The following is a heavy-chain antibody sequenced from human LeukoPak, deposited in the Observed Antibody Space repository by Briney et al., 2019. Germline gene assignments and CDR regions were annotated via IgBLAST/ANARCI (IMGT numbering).Heavy chain of an antibody. Sequence: PGGSLRLSCAASGFTASSNYMSWVRQAPGKGLEWVSVIYSGGSTYYADSVKGRFTISRDNSKNTLYLQMNSLRAEDTAVYYCARQSGYYFDYWGQGTLVTVSS. CDR2: IYSGGST. V-gene: IGHV3-53*01. J-gene: IGHJ4*02. CDR3: ARQSGYYFDY. D-gene: IGHD3-3*01. CDR1: GFTASSNY.